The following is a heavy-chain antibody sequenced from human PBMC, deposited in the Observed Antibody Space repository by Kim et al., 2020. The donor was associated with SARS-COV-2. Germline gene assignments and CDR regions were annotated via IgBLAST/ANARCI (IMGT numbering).Heavy chain of an antibody. V-gene: IGHV4-61*01. CDR3: ARAGGGLGGNVITL. Sequence: SETLSLTCTVSGGSVSSVNYYWRWIRQPPGKVLEWIGYISYSGRTNYNPSLKSPVTISVDTSKNQFYLKLSSVTAADPAVYYWARAGGGLGGNVITLWGQRALVTVSS. CDR2: ISYSGRT. J-gene: IGHJ4*02. CDR1: GGSVSSVNYY. D-gene: IGHD3-10*01.